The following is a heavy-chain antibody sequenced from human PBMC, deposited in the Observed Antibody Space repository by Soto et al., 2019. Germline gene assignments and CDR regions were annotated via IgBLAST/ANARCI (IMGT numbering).Heavy chain of an antibody. D-gene: IGHD2-2*01. V-gene: IGHV1-8*01. CDR2: MNPNSGNT. CDR1: GYTFTSYD. CDR3: ARCTHGSTRCSGRLDI. J-gene: IGHJ4*02. Sequence: GASVKVSCKASGYTFTSYDINWVRQATGQGLEWMGWMNPNSGNTGYAQKFQGRVTMTRNTSISTAYMELRSLRSEDTAVYYCARCTHGSTRCSGRLDIWGQGTVVTVSS.